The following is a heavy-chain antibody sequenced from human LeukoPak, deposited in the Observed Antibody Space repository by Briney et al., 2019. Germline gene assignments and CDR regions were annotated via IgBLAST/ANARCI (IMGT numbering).Heavy chain of an antibody. CDR1: GFTFSSYW. D-gene: IGHD6-6*01. CDR2: ILPDGSAK. J-gene: IGHJ5*02. Sequence: GGSLRLSCAASGFTFSSYWMSWVRQAPGKGLEWVVNILPDGSAKNYVDSVKGRFIISRDNAKNSVSLQMNSLRAEDTAVYYCGRGSAAPDRWGQGTLVTVSS. V-gene: IGHV3-7*01. CDR3: GRGSAAPDR.